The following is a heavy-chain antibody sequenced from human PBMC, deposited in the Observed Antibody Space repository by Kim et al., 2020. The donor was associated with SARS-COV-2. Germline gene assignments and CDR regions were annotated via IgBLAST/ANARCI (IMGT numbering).Heavy chain of an antibody. J-gene: IGHJ4*02. CDR2: ISGPGGAT. V-gene: IGHV3-23*01. D-gene: IGHD7-27*01. CDR3: AKGPPWGFFDY. CDR1: GFTFRRTA. Sequence: GGSLRLSCVASGFTFRRTAMTWVRRAPGKGLEWVSSISGPGGATYYSDSVKGRFTISRDNSQNTLYLQMDSLRAEDTAVYYCAKGPPWGFFDYWGQGMLV.